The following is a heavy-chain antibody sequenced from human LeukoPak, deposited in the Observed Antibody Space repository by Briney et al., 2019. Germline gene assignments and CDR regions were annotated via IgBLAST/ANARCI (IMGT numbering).Heavy chain of an antibody. Sequence: GGSLRLSCAASGFTFRSYWMHWVRHAPGKGLVWVSRINSDQSSIAYADSVKGRYTISRDNAKNTLYLQMSSLRAEDTAVYYCARDRVDFWSGYDAFDIWGQGTMVTVSS. V-gene: IGHV3-74*01. CDR2: INSDQSSI. D-gene: IGHD3-3*01. CDR1: GFTFRSYW. J-gene: IGHJ3*02. CDR3: ARDRVDFWSGYDAFDI.